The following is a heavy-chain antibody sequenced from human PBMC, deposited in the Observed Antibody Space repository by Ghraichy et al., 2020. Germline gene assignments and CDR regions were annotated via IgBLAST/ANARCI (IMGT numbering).Heavy chain of an antibody. V-gene: IGHV4-30-2*01. CDR3: ARGHGGTFDQ. J-gene: IGHJ4*02. Sequence: SETLSLTCAVSGDSIGSRAYSWNWIRQPPGKGLEWIGYISHGGDTSYNPSLKSRVTVSVYRTKNQFSLRLSSVTAADTAVYYCARGHGGTFDQWGKGTLVTVSA. D-gene: IGHD4-23*01. CDR1: GDSIGSRAYS. CDR2: ISHGGDT.